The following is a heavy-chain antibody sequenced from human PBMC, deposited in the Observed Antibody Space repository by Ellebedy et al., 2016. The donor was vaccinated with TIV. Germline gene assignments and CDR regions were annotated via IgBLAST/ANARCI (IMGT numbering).Heavy chain of an antibody. CDR2: ISYDGSNM. D-gene: IGHD2-15*01. CDR1: GFAFYTYA. CDR3: VREHLPGGGEEYFDS. J-gene: IGHJ4*02. Sequence: GGSLRLSXAASGFAFYTYAVHWVRQAPGKGLEWVAVISYDGSNMYYAESVKGRFTISRDNSNNTLYLQMNSLRREDTAVYYCVREHLPGGGEEYFDSWGQGTLVTVSS. V-gene: IGHV3-30*04.